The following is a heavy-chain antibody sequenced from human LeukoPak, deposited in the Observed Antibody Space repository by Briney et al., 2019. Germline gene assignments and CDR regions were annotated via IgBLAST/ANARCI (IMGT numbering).Heavy chain of an antibody. CDR1: GFTFSSYA. CDR2: ISGSGGST. V-gene: IGHV3-23*01. CDR3: AKDSDCSSTSCYVEMDV. Sequence: GGSLRLSCAASGFTFSSYAMSWVRQAPGQGLELVSAISGSGGSTYYADSVKGRFTISRDNSKNTLYLQMNSLRAEDTAVYYCAKDSDCSSTSCYVEMDVWGQGTTVTVSS. J-gene: IGHJ6*02. D-gene: IGHD2-2*01.